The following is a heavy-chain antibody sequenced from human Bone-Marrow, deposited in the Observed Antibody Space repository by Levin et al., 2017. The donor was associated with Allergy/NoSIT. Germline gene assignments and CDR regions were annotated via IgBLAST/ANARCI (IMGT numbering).Heavy chain of an antibody. J-gene: IGHJ4*02. D-gene: IGHD3-3*01. V-gene: IGHV3-23*01. Sequence: GGSLRLSCAASGFPFSSYAMNWVRQAPGEGLEWVSGISESGDTTFYADSVKGRFTISRDNARNTLYLQMMSLRAEDTAVYFCAKRDNNDYYTGLSVFDSWGQGTLVTVSS. CDR1: GFPFSSYA. CDR2: ISESGDTT. CDR3: AKRDNNDYYTGLSVFDS.